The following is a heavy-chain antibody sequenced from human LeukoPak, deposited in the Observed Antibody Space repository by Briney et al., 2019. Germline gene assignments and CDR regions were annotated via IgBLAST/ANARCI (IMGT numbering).Heavy chain of an antibody. J-gene: IGHJ6*04. Sequence: PGGSLRLSCAASGFTFDDYAMHWVRQAPGKGLEWVSLISWDGGSTHYADSVKGRFTISRDNSRHTLYLQMNSLGAEDTALYYCAKDKEYSGFGPILSGYYYGMDVWGKGTTVTVSS. CDR2: ISWDGGST. CDR1: GFTFDDYA. D-gene: IGHD5-12*01. V-gene: IGHV3-43D*04. CDR3: AKDKEYSGFGPILSGYYYGMDV.